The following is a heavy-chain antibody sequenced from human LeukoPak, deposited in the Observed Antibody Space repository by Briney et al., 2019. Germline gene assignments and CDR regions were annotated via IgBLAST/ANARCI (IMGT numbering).Heavy chain of an antibody. CDR3: ARRDHASLAFDY. V-gene: IGHV4-59*08. D-gene: IGHD3-16*01. Sequence: SETLSLTCTVSGGSINSYYWSWIRQPPGKGLEWIGYIYYSGSTNYNPSLKSRVTISVDTSKNQFSLKLSSVTAADTAVYYCARRDHASLAFDYWGQGTLVTVSS. J-gene: IGHJ4*02. CDR1: GGSINSYY. CDR2: IYYSGST.